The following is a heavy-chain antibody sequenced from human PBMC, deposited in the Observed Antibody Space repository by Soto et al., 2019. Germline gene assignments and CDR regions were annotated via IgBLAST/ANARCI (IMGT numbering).Heavy chain of an antibody. J-gene: IGHJ4*02. CDR3: ARGKLATLTDS. CDR2: MNPNTGNT. Sequence: ASVKVSCKASGYTFTDFDINWVRQATGQGLEWMGWMNPNTGNTRYAQRFQGRLIMTRDTSKSTAYMEMGSLSSEDTAVYYCARGKLATLTDSWGQGTLATVSS. D-gene: IGHD3-10*01. V-gene: IGHV1-8*01. CDR1: GYTFTDFD.